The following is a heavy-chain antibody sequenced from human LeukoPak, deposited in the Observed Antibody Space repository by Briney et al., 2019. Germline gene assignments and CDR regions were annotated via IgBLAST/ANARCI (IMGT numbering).Heavy chain of an antibody. CDR1: GGSISSSNW. D-gene: IGHD3-10*01. V-gene: IGHV4-4*02. Sequence: ETSETLSLTCAVSGGSISSSNWWSWVRQPPGKGLEWIAEISHSGSTNYNPSLKSRVTISLDKSKNQFSLRLSSVTAADTAVYYCARVSGAMVDYWGQGTLVTVSS. CDR3: ARVSGAMVDY. CDR2: ISHSGST. J-gene: IGHJ4*02.